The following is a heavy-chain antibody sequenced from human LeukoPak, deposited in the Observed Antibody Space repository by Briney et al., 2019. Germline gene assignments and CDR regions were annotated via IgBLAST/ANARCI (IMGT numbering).Heavy chain of an antibody. CDR3: AKIEGKYQLANVPDH. CDR2: IRYDGNNK. CDR1: GSTFSTYG. V-gene: IGHV3-30*02. D-gene: IGHD2-2*01. J-gene: IGHJ4*02. Sequence: GGSLRLSCAASGSTFSTYGMHWVRQAPGKGLEWVAFIRYDGNNKYYADFVKGRFTISRDNSKNTLYLHMNSLRTEDTAVYYCAKIEGKYQLANVPDHWGQGTLVTVSS.